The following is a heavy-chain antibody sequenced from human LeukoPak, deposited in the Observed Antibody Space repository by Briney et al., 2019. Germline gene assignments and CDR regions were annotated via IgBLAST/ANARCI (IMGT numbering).Heavy chain of an antibody. Sequence: TGRSLRLSCAASGFTLSSYSMNWVRQAPGKGLEWVSYISDTGSTIAYADSVKGRFTMSRDEAKNSLHLQMSSLRDEDTAVYYCARGGYNPQYYFYGLDVWGQGTTVTVSS. CDR1: GFTLSSYS. D-gene: IGHD3-16*01. CDR2: ISDTGSTI. V-gene: IGHV3-48*02. CDR3: ARGGYNPQYYFYGLDV. J-gene: IGHJ6*02.